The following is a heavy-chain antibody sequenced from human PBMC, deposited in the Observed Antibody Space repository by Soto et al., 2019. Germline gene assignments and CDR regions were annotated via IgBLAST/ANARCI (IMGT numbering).Heavy chain of an antibody. D-gene: IGHD3-22*01. CDR3: ARDNYSSGYCAFDI. Sequence: SVKVSCKASGGTFSSYAMSWVRQAPGQGLEWMGGIIPIFGTANYAQKFQGRVTITADESTSTAYMELSSLRSEDTAVYYCARDNYSSGYCAFDIWGQGTMVTVSS. J-gene: IGHJ3*02. V-gene: IGHV1-69*13. CDR1: GGTFSSYA. CDR2: IIPIFGTA.